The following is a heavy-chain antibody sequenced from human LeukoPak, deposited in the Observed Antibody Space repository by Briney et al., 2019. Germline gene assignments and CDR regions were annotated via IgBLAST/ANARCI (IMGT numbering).Heavy chain of an antibody. D-gene: IGHD4-17*01. V-gene: IGHV1-69*05. CDR1: GGTFSSYA. CDR3: ARGEVTTWWSALGFDY. Sequence: GASVKVSCKASGGTFSSYAISWVRQAPGQGLEWVGGIIPIFGTANYAQKFPGRVTITTDESTSTAYMELSSLKSEDAAVYYGARGEVTTWWSALGFDYWGQGTLVTVSS. J-gene: IGHJ4*02. CDR2: IIPIFGTA.